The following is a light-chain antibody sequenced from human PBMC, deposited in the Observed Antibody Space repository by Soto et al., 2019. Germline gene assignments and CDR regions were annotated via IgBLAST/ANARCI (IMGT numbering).Light chain of an antibody. CDR1: QSISSW. V-gene: IGKV1-5*01. CDR3: QQYDSYPRT. CDR2: DIS. J-gene: IGKJ1*01. Sequence: DIQMTQSPSTLSASVGDRVTITCRASQSISSWLAWYQHKPGKAPKLLIYDISNLQSGVPSRFSGSGSGTEFTLTISSLQPDDFATYYCQQYDSYPRTFGQGNKVEIK.